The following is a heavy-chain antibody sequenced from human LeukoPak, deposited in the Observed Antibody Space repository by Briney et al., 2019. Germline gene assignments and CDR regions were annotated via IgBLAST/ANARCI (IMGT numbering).Heavy chain of an antibody. D-gene: IGHD3-22*01. Sequence: SETLSLTCAVYGVSFTSYFWSWIRQPPGKGLKWIGEINQSGATNYNPSLKSRVTISRDTPKNQFSLRLSSVTAADTAVYYCARSRLVGTTVIVVARGAFDLWGQGNVVTVSS. J-gene: IGHJ3*01. V-gene: IGHV4-34*01. CDR2: INQSGAT. CDR3: ARSRLVGTTVIVVARGAFDL. CDR1: GVSFTSYF.